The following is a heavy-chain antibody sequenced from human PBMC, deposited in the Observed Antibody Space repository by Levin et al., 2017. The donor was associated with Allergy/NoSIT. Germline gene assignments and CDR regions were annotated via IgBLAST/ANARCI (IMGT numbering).Heavy chain of an antibody. Sequence: GESLKISCAASGFTFSTSWMNWVRQAPGKGLEWVASLKPNGTEKYYADFVKGRFTISRDNAKNSVFLQLNSLRGEDKALYYCARDLAFKAFDIWGQGTMVTVSS. J-gene: IGHJ3*02. CDR1: GFTFSTSW. CDR3: ARDLAFKAFDI. V-gene: IGHV3-7*01. CDR2: LKPNGTEK.